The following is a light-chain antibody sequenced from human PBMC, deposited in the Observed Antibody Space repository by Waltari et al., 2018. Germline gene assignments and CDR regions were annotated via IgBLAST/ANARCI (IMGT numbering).Light chain of an antibody. CDR1: SPTTEPNS. CDR3: AAWDDSLSAYV. CDR2: RNH. V-gene: IGLV1-47*01. Sequence: HSVLTQPPPASATPGQRATISCSGTSPTTEPNSLPWYQQFPGTAPNLPMYRNHQRPSGVPDRFSGAKSGTSASLAISGLRSEDEADYYCAAWDDSLSAYVFGTGTTVTVL. J-gene: IGLJ1*01.